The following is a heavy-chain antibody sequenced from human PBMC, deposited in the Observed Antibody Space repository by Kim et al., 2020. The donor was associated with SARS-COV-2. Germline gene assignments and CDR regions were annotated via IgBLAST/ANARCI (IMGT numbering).Heavy chain of an antibody. CDR2: INHSGST. CDR1: GGSFSGYY. Sequence: SETLSLTCAVYGGSFSGYYWSWIRQPPGKGLEWIGEINHSGSTNYNPSLKSRVTISVDTSKNQFSLKLSSVTAADTAVYYCARVAVTTPYYFDYRGQGTLVTVSS. D-gene: IGHD4-17*01. V-gene: IGHV4-34*01. J-gene: IGHJ4*02. CDR3: ARVAVTTPYYFDY.